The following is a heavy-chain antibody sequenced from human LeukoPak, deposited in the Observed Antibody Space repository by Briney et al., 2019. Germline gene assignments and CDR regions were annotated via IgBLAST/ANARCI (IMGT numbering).Heavy chain of an antibody. J-gene: IGHJ6*02. CDR2: ISYDGSNK. Sequence: GGSLRLPCAASGFTFSSYGMHWVRQAPGKGLEWVAVISYDGSNKYYADSVKGRFTISRDNSKNTLYLQMNSLRAEDTAVYYCAKSWQLGYYYYGMDVWGQGTTVTVSS. V-gene: IGHV3-30*18. CDR3: AKSWQLGYYYYGMDV. D-gene: IGHD6-13*01. CDR1: GFTFSSYG.